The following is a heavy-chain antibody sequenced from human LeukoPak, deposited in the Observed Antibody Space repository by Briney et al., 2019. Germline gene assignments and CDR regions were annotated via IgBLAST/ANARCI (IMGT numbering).Heavy chain of an antibody. CDR2: IKQDGSEK. V-gene: IGHV3-7*01. Sequence: GRSLRLSCAAFGFAFDDYAMHWVRQAPGKGLEWVANIKQDGSEKYYVDSVKGRFTISRDNAKNSLYLQMNSLRAEDTAVYYCARDTRFGDFGDDAFDIWGQGTMVTVSS. J-gene: IGHJ3*02. CDR3: ARDTRFGDFGDDAFDI. CDR1: GFAFDDYA. D-gene: IGHD3-10*01.